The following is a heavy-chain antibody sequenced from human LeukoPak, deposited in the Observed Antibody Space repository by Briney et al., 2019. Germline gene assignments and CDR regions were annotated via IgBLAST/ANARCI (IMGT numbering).Heavy chain of an antibody. CDR2: IYSGGST. Sequence: GGSLRLSCAASGFTVSSNYMSWVRQAPGKGLEWVSVIYSGGSTYYADSVKGRFTISRDNSKNTLYLQMNSLRAEDTAVYYCAKEGYYYDSSFFDYWGQGTLVTVSS. CDR3: AKEGYYYDSSFFDY. D-gene: IGHD3-22*01. V-gene: IGHV3-66*01. J-gene: IGHJ4*02. CDR1: GFTVSSNY.